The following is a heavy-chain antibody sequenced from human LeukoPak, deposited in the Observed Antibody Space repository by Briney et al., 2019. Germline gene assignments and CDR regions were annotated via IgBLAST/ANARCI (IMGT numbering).Heavy chain of an antibody. V-gene: IGHV3-74*01. D-gene: IGHD2-2*01. Sequence: GGSLRLSCAASGFTFSNSRVHWVRQAPGKGLVWVSLINADGSTTTYADSVKGRFTISRDNAKNTLSLQMNSLTIEDTAVYYCVVVVEPADSDGFDVWGQGTMITVSS. CDR3: VVVVEPADSDGFDV. CDR2: INADGSTT. CDR1: GFTFSNSR. J-gene: IGHJ3*01.